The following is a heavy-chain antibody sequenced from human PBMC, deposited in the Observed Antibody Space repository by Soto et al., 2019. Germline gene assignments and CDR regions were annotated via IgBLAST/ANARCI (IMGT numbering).Heavy chain of an antibody. V-gene: IGHV1-69*10. CDR3: AREADYYDSSGYYYVDY. J-gene: IGHJ4*02. CDR1: GGTFSSYA. Sequence: ASVKVSCKASGGTFSSYAISWVRQAPGQGLEWMGGIIPILGIANYAQKFQGRVTITADKSTSTAYMELSSLRSEDTAVYYCAREADYYDSSGYYYVDYWGQGTLVTVSS. CDR2: IIPILGIA. D-gene: IGHD3-22*01.